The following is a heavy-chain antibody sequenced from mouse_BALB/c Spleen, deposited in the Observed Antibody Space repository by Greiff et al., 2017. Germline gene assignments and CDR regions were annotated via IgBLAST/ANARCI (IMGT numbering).Heavy chain of an antibody. CDR2: ILPGSGST. CDR3: ARSEHYYAMDY. J-gene: IGHJ4*01. Sequence: VQLQQSGAELVKPGASVKISCKATGYTFSSYWIEWVKQRPGHGLEWIGEILPGSGSTNYNEKFKGKATFTADTSSNTAYMQLSSLTSEDSAVYYCARSEHYYAMDYWGQGTSVTVSS. V-gene: IGHV1-9*01. CDR1: GYTFSSYW.